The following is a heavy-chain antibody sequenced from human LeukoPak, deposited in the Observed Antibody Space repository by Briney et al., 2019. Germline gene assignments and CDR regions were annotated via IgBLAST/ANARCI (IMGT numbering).Heavy chain of an antibody. CDR2: IYYSGST. CDR1: GGSISSGGFY. CDR3: ASSGYDWAFDY. J-gene: IGHJ4*02. Sequence: SETLSLTCTVSGGSISSGGFYWTWIRQHPGKGLEWIGSIYYSGSTYYNPSLKSRLTISVDTSKNQFSLKLSSVTAADTAVYYCASSGYDWAFDYWAREPWSPSPQ. V-gene: IGHV4-31*03. D-gene: IGHD5-12*01.